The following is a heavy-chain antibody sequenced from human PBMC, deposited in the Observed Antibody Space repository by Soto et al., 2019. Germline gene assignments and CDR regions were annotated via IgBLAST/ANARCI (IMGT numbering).Heavy chain of an antibody. CDR2: ISSSSSYI. CDR1: GFTFSSYS. J-gene: IGHJ4*02. Sequence: PGGSLRLSCAASGFTFSSYSMNWVRQAPGKGLEWVSSISSSSSYIYYADSVKGRFTISRDNAKNSLYLQMSSLRAEDTAVYYCVKWGLRYFDWSDNYWGQGTLVTVSS. CDR3: VKWGLRYFDWSDNY. V-gene: IGHV3-21*01. D-gene: IGHD3-9*01.